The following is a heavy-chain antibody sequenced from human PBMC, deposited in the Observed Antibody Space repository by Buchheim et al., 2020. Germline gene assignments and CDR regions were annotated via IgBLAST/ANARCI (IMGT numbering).Heavy chain of an antibody. V-gene: IGHV3-11*01. CDR3: ARRMKKGGYNPIDY. CDR1: GFTFSTYY. Sequence: QVQLVESGGGLVKPGGSLRLSCAASGFTFSTYYMNWVRQAPGRGLEWLSYISDTGNNVYYVDSVKGRFTISRDNAKHSLFLQMNNLRAEDTAVYYCARRMKKGGYNPIDYWGQGTL. J-gene: IGHJ4*01. CDR2: ISDTGNNV. D-gene: IGHD5-24*01.